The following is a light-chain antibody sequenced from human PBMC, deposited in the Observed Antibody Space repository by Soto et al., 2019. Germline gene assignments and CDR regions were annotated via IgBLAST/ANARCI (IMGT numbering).Light chain of an antibody. Sequence: EIVLTQSPVILSLSPGERATLSCRASHSVGSYLAWYQQRPGQAPRLLISDASNRATGIPARFSGSGSGTDFSLTISSLEPEDSAVYYCHQRGNWPPTFGGGTKVEIK. CDR1: HSVGSY. CDR3: HQRGNWPPT. V-gene: IGKV3-11*01. J-gene: IGKJ4*01. CDR2: DAS.